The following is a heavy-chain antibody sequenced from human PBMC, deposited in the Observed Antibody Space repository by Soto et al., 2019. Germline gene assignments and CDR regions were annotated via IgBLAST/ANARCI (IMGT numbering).Heavy chain of an antibody. CDR3: AIRGPSGSYYHY. V-gene: IGHV1-18*01. CDR2: ISAYNCNT. D-gene: IGHD1-26*01. CDR1: GYTFTSYG. Sequence: ASVKVSCKASGYTFTSYGISWVRQAPGQVLEWMGWISAYNCNTNYAQKLQGRVTMTTVTSTSTAYMELRSLRSDDTAVYYCAIRGPSGSYYHYWGQGTLVTVSS. J-gene: IGHJ4*02.